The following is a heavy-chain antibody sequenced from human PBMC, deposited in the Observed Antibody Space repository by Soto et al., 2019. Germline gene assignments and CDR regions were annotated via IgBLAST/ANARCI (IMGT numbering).Heavy chain of an antibody. Sequence: GGSLRLSCAASGFTFGSYSINWVRQAPGKGLEWVSYISSSSRTVYYADSVEGRFTISRDNAKNSLYLQMNSLRAEDTAVYYCARDLTYDILTGYYYWGQGTLVTVSS. D-gene: IGHD3-9*01. CDR2: ISSSSRTV. CDR1: GFTFGSYS. CDR3: ARDLTYDILTGYYY. V-gene: IGHV3-48*01. J-gene: IGHJ4*02.